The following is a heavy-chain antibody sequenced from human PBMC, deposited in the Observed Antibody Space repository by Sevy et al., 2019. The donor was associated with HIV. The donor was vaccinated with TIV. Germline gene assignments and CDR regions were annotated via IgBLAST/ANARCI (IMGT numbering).Heavy chain of an antibody. V-gene: IGHV3-30*02. CDR1: AFSFSTNG. Sequence: GGSLRLSCAASAFSFSTNGMHWVRQAPGRGLEWVAFMRFDGTIKYHRDSVKGGFSISRDNSKNTLYLQMNSLRVEDTAVYFCAKVLHIVEVPAAIDYYYGMDVWGQGTTVTVSS. CDR2: MRFDGTIK. D-gene: IGHD2-2*01. CDR3: AKVLHIVEVPAAIDYYYGMDV. J-gene: IGHJ6*02.